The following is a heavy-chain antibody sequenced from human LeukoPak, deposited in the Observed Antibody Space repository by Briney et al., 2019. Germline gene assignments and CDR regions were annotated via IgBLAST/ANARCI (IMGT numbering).Heavy chain of an antibody. V-gene: IGHV3-30-3*01. D-gene: IGHD1-26*01. CDR1: GFTFSSYN. J-gene: IGHJ4*02. Sequence: PGGSLRLSCAASGFTFSSYNMNWVRQAPGKGLEWVAVISYDGSNKYYADSVKGRFTISRDNSKNTLYLQMNSLRAEDTAVYYCARDLGYSGSYFPFDYWGQGTLVTVSS. CDR2: ISYDGSNK. CDR3: ARDLGYSGSYFPFDY.